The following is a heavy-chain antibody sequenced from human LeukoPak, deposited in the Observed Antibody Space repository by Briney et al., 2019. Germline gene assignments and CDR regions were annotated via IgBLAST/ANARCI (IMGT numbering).Heavy chain of an antibody. J-gene: IGHJ4*02. CDR1: GGSISSGGYY. V-gene: IGHV4-31*03. D-gene: IGHD3-22*01. Sequence: PSETLSLTCTVSGGSISSGGYYWSWIRQHPGKGLEWIGYIYYSGSTYYNPSLKSRVTISVDRSKNQFSLKLSSVTAADTAVYYCARESGSSGYYYGGGYFDYWGQGTLVTVSS. CDR2: IYYSGST. CDR3: ARESGSSGYYYGGGYFDY.